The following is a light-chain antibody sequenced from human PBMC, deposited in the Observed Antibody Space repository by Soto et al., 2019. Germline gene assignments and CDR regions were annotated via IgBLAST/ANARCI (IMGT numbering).Light chain of an antibody. CDR3: QQYHIYSGT. Sequence: DIQMTQSPSSLSASVGDRVTITCRASQSISSYLNWYQQKPGKAPKLLIYAASSLQSGVPSRFSGSGSGTEFTLTISSLQPDDFATYYCQQYHIYSGTFGQGTKVDIK. J-gene: IGKJ1*01. CDR2: AAS. CDR1: QSISSY. V-gene: IGKV1-39*01.